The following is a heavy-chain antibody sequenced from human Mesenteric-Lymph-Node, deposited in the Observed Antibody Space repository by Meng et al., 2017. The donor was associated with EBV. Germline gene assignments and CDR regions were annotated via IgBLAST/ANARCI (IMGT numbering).Heavy chain of an antibody. D-gene: IGHD6-19*01. CDR2: INVGNGNT. CDR1: GHTLNNYA. CDR3: ARIRGIDSSTDY. V-gene: IGHV1-3*01. Sequence: VHLVQCGAEVKKTGATVSISCKAHGHTLNNYALEWVRQAPAQRLEWMGWINVGNGNTKSSQKFQGRVTISRDTSAKTAYVEVSTLRSDDTAVYYCARIRGIDSSTDYWGQGTLVTVSS. J-gene: IGHJ4*02.